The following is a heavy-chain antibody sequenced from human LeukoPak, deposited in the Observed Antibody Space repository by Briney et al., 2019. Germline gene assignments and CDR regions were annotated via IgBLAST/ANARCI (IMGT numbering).Heavy chain of an antibody. CDR2: ISHTGSTM. V-gene: IGHV3-48*01. Sequence: GGSLRLSCAASGFSFSSYSMNWVRQAPGKGLEWVSYISHTGSTMSYADSVKGRFTNSRDNSKNTLYLQMNSLRAEDTAVYYCAKGLLAARPFTFDYWGQGTLVTVSS. CDR3: AKGLLAARPFTFDY. J-gene: IGHJ4*02. D-gene: IGHD6-6*01. CDR1: GFSFSSYS.